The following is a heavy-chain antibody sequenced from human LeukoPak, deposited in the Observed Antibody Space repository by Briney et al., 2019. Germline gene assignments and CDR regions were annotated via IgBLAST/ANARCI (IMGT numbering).Heavy chain of an antibody. Sequence: SETPSLTCPVYCGGFRGFYWRWIRQPPREGLGWVGGINHSGSTNYNPSLKSRVTISVDTSKNQFSLKLSSVTAADTAVYYCARSSPLPMIVVVIPPPYGMDVWGQGTTVTVSS. V-gene: IGHV4-34*01. CDR3: ARSSPLPMIVVVIPPPYGMDV. D-gene: IGHD3-22*01. J-gene: IGHJ6*02. CDR1: CGGFRGFY. CDR2: INHSGST.